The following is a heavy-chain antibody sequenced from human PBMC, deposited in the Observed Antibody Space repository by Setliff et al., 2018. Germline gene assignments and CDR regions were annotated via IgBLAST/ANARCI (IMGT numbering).Heavy chain of an antibody. D-gene: IGHD3-10*01. CDR2: IYYSGDA. CDR3: ARHVGSRSRGYNYYYYYMDV. J-gene: IGHJ6*03. Sequence: SETLSLTCTVSGGSISSYYWSWIRQPPGKGLEWIGYIYYSGDAYYNPSLKSRVTISVDTSRNQFSLKLSSVTAADTAVYYCARHVGSRSRGYNYYYYYMDVWGKGTTVTAP. CDR1: GGSISSYY. V-gene: IGHV4-59*08.